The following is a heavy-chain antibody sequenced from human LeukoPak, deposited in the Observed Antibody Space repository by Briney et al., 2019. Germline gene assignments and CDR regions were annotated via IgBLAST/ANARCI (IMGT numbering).Heavy chain of an antibody. J-gene: IGHJ4*02. CDR1: GFTFSTYA. Sequence: PGGSLRLSCAASGFTFSTYAMNWVRQAPGKGLEWVSAISSSTIFTYYADSVKGRFTISRDNAKNSLYLQMNSLRAEDTAVYYCARIAAGGIAAAGLDYWGQGTLVTVSS. CDR3: ARIAAGGIAAAGLDY. CDR2: ISSSTIFT. D-gene: IGHD6-13*01. V-gene: IGHV3-21*01.